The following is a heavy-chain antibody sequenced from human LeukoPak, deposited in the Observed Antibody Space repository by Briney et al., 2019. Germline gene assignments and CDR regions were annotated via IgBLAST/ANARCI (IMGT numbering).Heavy chain of an antibody. V-gene: IGHV3-73*01. CDR1: GFTLNGSA. D-gene: IGHD4-17*01. J-gene: IGHJ4*01. CDR2: IRSKAHRYAT. Sequence: GGSLKLFCATSGFTLNGSALHWVRQASGQGLEWVGRIRSKAHRYATAYTASVKGRFTVSRDDSKNMAYLQMNSLKTEDTAIYYCTRRHYGDYVVDNWGQGTLVTVSS. CDR3: TRRHYGDYVVDN.